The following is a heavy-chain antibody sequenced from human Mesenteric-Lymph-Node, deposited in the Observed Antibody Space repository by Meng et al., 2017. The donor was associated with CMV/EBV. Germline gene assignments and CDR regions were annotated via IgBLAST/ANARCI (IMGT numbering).Heavy chain of an antibody. CDR2: IRYDVDSK. J-gene: IGHJ4*02. V-gene: IGHV3-33*08. CDR3: ARDHPYYDFWSGYYGPSH. CDR1: GFTFSSHG. D-gene: IGHD3-3*01. Sequence: GGSLRLSCAASGFTFSSHGMHWVRQAPGKGLEWVAVIRYDVDSKFYIDSVKGRFTISRDNAKNSLYLQMNSLRAEDTAVYYCARDHPYYDFWSGYYGPSHWGQGTLVTVSS.